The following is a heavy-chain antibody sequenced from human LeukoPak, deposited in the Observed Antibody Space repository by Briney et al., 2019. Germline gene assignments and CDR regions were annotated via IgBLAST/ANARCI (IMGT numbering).Heavy chain of an antibody. V-gene: IGHV4-39*07. CDR3: ARASLGALRYFDY. CDR1: GDSFTSVTDY. CDR2: GDYSGGT. Sequence: SETLSLTCTVSGDSFTSVTDYWAWIRQPPGKGLEWIATGDYSGGTYYNPSFESRVAISVDTSKNQFSLKLSSVTAADTAVYYCARASLGALRYFDYWGQGTLVTVSS. J-gene: IGHJ4*02. D-gene: IGHD3-9*01.